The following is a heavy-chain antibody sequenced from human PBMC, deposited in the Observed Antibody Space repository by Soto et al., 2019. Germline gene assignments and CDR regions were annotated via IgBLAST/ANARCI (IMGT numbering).Heavy chain of an antibody. CDR2: IIPICGTA. CDR3: ARDAGEYYDSSGYSYFDY. Sequence: QVQLVQSGAEVKKPGSSVKVSCKASGGTFSSYAISWVRQAPGQGLEWMGGIIPICGTANYAQKFQGRVTITADESTSTAYMELSSLRSEDTAVYYCARDAGEYYDSSGYSYFDYWGQGTLVTVSS. CDR1: GGTFSSYA. V-gene: IGHV1-69*12. J-gene: IGHJ4*02. D-gene: IGHD3-22*01.